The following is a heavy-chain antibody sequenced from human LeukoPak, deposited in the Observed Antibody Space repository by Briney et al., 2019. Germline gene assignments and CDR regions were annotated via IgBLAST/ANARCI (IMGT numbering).Heavy chain of an antibody. D-gene: IGHD3-10*01. CDR3: AGSMVRGRGYYYYYMDV. CDR1: GASISSFY. Sequence: SETLSLTCTISGASISSFYWSWIRQPPGKGLEWIGCINYSGSTNYNPSLKSRVTISVDTSKNQFSLKLSSVTAADTAVYYCAGSMVRGRGYYYYYMDVWGKGTTVTVSS. CDR2: INYSGST. J-gene: IGHJ6*03. V-gene: IGHV4-59*08.